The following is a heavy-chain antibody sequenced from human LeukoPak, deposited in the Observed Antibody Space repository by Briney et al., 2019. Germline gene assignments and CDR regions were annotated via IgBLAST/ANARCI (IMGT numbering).Heavy chain of an antibody. V-gene: IGHV1-2*02. J-gene: IGHJ4*02. CDR1: GHTFTDYY. Sequence: ASVKVSCKASGHTFTDYYMHWVRQAPGQGLEYMGWINLKSGGTNYAQMFQGRVTMTRDTSISTAYMDLSRLTSEDTAVYYCASVDTAMGIDYWGQGTLVTVSS. D-gene: IGHD5-18*01. CDR2: INLKSGGT. CDR3: ASVDTAMGIDY.